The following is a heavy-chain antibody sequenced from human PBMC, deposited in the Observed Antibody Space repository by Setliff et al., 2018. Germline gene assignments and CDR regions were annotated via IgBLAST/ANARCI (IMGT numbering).Heavy chain of an antibody. CDR1: TGSFSGNY. CDR3: ARVRVVVIGNYYYYYGMDV. CDR2: INHSGST. J-gene: IGHJ6*02. V-gene: IGHV4-34*01. Sequence: KPSETLSLTCAVYTGSFSGNYWSWLRQPPGKGLEWIGEINHSGSTNYNPSLKSRVTISVDTSKNQFSLKLSSVTAADTAVYYCARVRVVVIGNYYYYYGMDVWGQGTTVTVSS. D-gene: IGHD2-15*01.